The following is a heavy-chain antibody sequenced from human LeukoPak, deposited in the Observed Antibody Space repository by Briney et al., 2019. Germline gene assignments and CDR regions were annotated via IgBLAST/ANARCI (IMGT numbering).Heavy chain of an antibody. Sequence: PGGSQRLSCVASGFTFNTYAMSWVRQAPGKRLEWVSAISASDPGTYYADSVKGRFTISRDNSRNTLFLQMNSLRAEDTAIYYCAKDLHYYVAMVVWGQGTAVTVSS. CDR2: ISASDPGT. D-gene: IGHD3-10*02. CDR3: AKDLHYYVAMVV. J-gene: IGHJ6*02. CDR1: GFTFNTYA. V-gene: IGHV3-23*01.